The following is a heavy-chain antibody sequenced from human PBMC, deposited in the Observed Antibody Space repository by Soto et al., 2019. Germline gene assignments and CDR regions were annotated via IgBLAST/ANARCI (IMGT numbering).Heavy chain of an antibody. J-gene: IGHJ3*02. Sequence: GSLRLCCAASGFSVNSNYMSWVRQAPGKGPEWVSVIYSGGDTYYADSVRGRFTVSRVNSKNTLFLQMNSLRAEDTAVYYCARGVGWLVNAFDIWGQGTMVTV. V-gene: IGHV3-53*01. D-gene: IGHD3-22*01. CDR1: GFSVNSNY. CDR2: IYSGGDT. CDR3: ARGVGWLVNAFDI.